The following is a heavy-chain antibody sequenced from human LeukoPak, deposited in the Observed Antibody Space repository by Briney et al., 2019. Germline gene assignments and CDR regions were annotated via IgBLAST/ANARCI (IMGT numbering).Heavy chain of an antibody. Sequence: GGSLRPSCAASGFTFSSYWMHWVRQPPGKGLVWVSRIDTDGSSATYADSVKGRFTISRDNAKNTVYLQMNSLRVEDTGVYYCASALTTVTPHFHCWGQGTLVTVSS. CDR3: ASALTTVTPHFHC. V-gene: IGHV3-74*01. D-gene: IGHD4-17*01. CDR2: IDTDGSSA. CDR1: GFTFSSYW. J-gene: IGHJ4*02.